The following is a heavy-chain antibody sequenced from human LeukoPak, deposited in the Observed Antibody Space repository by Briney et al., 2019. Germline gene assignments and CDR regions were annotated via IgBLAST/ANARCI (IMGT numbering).Heavy chain of an antibody. CDR1: GFTFSSYA. CDR2: ISYDGSNK. CDR3: ARGQIWYFDL. V-gene: IGHV3-30-3*01. Sequence: GGSLRLSCAASGFTFSSYAMHWVRQAPGKGLEWVAVISYDGSNKYYADSVKGRFTISRDNSKNTPYLQMDSLRAEDTAVYYCARGQIWYFDLWGRGTLVTVSS. J-gene: IGHJ2*01.